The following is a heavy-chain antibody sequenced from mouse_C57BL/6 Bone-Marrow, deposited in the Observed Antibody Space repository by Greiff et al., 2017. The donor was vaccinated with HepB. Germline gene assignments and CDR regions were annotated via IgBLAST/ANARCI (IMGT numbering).Heavy chain of an antibody. V-gene: IGHV1-64*01. J-gene: IGHJ2*01. CDR2: IHPNSGST. CDR1: GYTFTSYW. D-gene: IGHD1-1*01. Sequence: VQLQQSGAELVKPGASVKLSCKASGYTFTSYWMHWVKQRPGQGLEWIGMIHPNSGSTNYNEKFKSKATLTVDKSSSTAYMQRSSLTSEDSAVYCCARRRYGPYYGGQGTTLTVSS. CDR3: ARRRYGPYY.